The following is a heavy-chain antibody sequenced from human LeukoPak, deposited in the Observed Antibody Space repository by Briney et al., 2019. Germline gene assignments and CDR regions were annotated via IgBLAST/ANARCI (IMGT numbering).Heavy chain of an antibody. CDR3: AKEGKAGLRTTYYYYYYMDV. Sequence: GGSLRLSCAASGFTFRSKAMSWVRQAPGKGLEWVSGISGSADWTDYGESVKGRFTISRDNSKNTLHLQMNSLRAEDTAVYYCAKEGKAGLRTTYYYYYYMDVWGMGTTVTVSS. V-gene: IGHV3-23*01. J-gene: IGHJ6*03. CDR1: GFTFRSKA. D-gene: IGHD1-7*01. CDR2: ISGSADWT.